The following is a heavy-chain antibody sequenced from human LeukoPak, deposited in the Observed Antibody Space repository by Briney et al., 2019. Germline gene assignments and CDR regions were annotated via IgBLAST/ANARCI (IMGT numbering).Heavy chain of an antibody. CDR1: GGPMSPYH. CDR3: AGAVSGRFDY. CDR2: TYSSGTT. Sequence: SETLSLTCTVSGGPMSPYHWGCIRPPPGKGLERTGYTYSSGTTNYDPSLKSRVTISVGSSKNQFSLELSSVTAGGTAISNCAGAVSGRFDYWGQGTLVTVSS. V-gene: IGHV4-59*12. J-gene: IGHJ4*02. D-gene: IGHD6-19*01.